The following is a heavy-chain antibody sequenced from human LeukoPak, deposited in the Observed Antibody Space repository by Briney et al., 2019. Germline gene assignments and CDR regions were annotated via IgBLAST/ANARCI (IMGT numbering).Heavy chain of an antibody. Sequence: GGSLRLSCVASGFTFSSYSMNWVRQAPGKGLEWVSSISSSSSYIYYADSVKGRFTISRDNAKNSLYLQMNSLRAEDTAVYYCARANTAMAFDYWGQGTLVTVSS. CDR1: GFTFSSYS. CDR2: ISSSSSYI. V-gene: IGHV3-21*01. D-gene: IGHD5-18*01. CDR3: ARANTAMAFDY. J-gene: IGHJ4*02.